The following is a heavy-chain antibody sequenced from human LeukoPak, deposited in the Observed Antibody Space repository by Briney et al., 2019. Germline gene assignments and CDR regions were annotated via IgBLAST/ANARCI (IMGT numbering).Heavy chain of an antibody. D-gene: IGHD2-2*01. Sequence: GGSLRLSCAASGFTFSDSGMSWVRQTPGKGLEWVSGVSSSGGSTYYADSVQGRFTISRDYAKNTLHLQMNSLRAEDTAMYYCAKARQLLLGDDAFDIWGQGTMVTVSS. CDR3: AKARQLLLGDDAFDI. CDR2: VSSSGGST. CDR1: GFTFSDSG. J-gene: IGHJ3*02. V-gene: IGHV3-23*01.